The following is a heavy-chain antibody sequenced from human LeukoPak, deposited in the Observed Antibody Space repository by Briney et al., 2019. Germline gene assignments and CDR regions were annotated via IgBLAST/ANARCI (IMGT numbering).Heavy chain of an antibody. D-gene: IGHD3-3*01. CDR3: ARQASARPFDY. V-gene: IGHV3-23*01. CDR2: ISRSDGTT. J-gene: IGHJ4*02. Sequence: GGSLRLSCAASGFTFSSYAMNWVRQAPGKGLAWVATISRSDGTTFYADSVKGRFTISRDNSKNIVSLQMSSLRAEDTAVYYCARQASARPFDYWGQGTLVTVSS. CDR1: GFTFSSYA.